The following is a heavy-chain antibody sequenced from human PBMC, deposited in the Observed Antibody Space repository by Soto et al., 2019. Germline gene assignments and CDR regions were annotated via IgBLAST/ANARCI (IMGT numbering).Heavy chain of an antibody. CDR2: INHSGST. V-gene: IGHV4-34*01. D-gene: IGHD3-10*01. Sequence: SETLSLTCAVYGGSFSGYYWSWIRQPPGKGLEWIGEINHSGSTNYNPSLKSRVTISVDTSKNQFSLKLSSVTAADTAVYYCARGVLVIDTMVRGVSYYYYYFYMDVWGKGTTVTVSS. J-gene: IGHJ6*03. CDR1: GGSFSGYY. CDR3: ARGVLVIDTMVRGVSYYYYYFYMDV.